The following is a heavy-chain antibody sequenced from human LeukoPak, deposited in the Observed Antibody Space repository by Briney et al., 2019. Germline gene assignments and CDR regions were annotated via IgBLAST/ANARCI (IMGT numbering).Heavy chain of an antibody. V-gene: IGHV3-23*01. J-gene: IGHJ3*01. CDR2: IASSGGST. CDR3: AKDIQLST. CDR1: GFTFSSAA. Sequence: GGSLRLSCAASGFTFSSAAMTWVRQAPGKGLEWVSLIASSGGSTYYADSVKGRFTISRDNSKNTLSLQMNSLRVEDTAVYYCAKDIQLSTWGLGTMVTVSS. D-gene: IGHD5-24*01.